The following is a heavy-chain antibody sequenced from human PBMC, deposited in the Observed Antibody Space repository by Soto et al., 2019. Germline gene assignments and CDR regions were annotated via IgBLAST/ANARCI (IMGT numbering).Heavy chain of an antibody. D-gene: IGHD5-18*01. CDR3: ARHRYSYGVYYFDY. CDR2: IYYSGST. J-gene: IGHJ4*02. CDR1: GGSISSGGYC. V-gene: IGHV4-61*08. Sequence: PSETLSLTCAVSGGSISSGGYCWSWIRQPPGKGLEWIGYIYYSGSTNYNPSLTSRVTISVDTSKNQFSLKLSSVTAADTAVYYCARHRYSYGVYYFDYWGQGTLVTVSS.